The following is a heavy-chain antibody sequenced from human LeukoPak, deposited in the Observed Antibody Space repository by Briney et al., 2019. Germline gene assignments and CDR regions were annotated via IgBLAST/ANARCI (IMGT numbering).Heavy chain of an antibody. Sequence: PGGSLRLSCAASGFTFSSYGMHWVRRAPGKGLEWVAVISYDGSNKYYADSVKGRVTISRDNSKNTLYLQMNSLRAEDTAVYYCAKDARPYYYYGMDVWGQGTTVTVSS. J-gene: IGHJ6*02. V-gene: IGHV3-30*18. CDR2: ISYDGSNK. CDR1: GFTFSSYG. CDR3: AKDARPYYYYGMDV.